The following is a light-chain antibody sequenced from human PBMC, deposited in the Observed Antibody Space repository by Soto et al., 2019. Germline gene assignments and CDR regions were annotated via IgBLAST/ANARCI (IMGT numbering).Light chain of an antibody. CDR1: QTISSY. CDR3: QQSYSTLT. CDR2: AAS. J-gene: IGKJ4*01. V-gene: IGKV1-39*01. Sequence: DIHMTQSPSSLTASVGDRVTITFRASQTISSYLNWYQQKPGKAPNLLIYAASSLRSGVPSKFSGSGSGTDFTLTISSLQPEDFATYYCQQSYSTLTFGGGTKVDIK.